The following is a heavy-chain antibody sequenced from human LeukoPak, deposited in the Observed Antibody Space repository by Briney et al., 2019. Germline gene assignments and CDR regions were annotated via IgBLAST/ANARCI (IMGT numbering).Heavy chain of an antibody. D-gene: IGHD6-6*01. J-gene: IGHJ5*02. Sequence: PSETLSLTCAVSGGSISSGGYSWSWIRQPPGKGLEWIGYIYHSGSTYYNPSLKSRVTISVDRSKNQFSLKLSSVTAADTAVYFCARDRPGDWFDPWGQGTLVTVSS. V-gene: IGHV4-30-2*02. CDR3: ARDRPGDWFDP. CDR1: GGSISSGGYS. CDR2: IYHSGST.